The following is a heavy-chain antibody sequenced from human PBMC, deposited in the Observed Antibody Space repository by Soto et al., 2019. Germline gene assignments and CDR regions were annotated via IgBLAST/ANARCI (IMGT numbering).Heavy chain of an antibody. Sequence: PGGSLRLSCAASGFTFSTYGMTWVRQAPGKGLEWVSGTSASGGNTYYADSVKGRFTISRDNSKNTLYLQMNSLRAEDTAVYYCVLWPPYYFDYWGQGTLVTVSS. CDR3: VLWPPYYFDY. CDR2: TSASGGNT. D-gene: IGHD3-10*01. CDR1: GFTFSTYG. V-gene: IGHV3-23*01. J-gene: IGHJ4*02.